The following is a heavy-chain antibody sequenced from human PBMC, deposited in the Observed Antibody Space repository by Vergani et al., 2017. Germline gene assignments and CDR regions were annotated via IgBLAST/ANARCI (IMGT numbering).Heavy chain of an antibody. Sequence: EVQLLESGGGLVQPGGSLRLSCAASGFTFSSYAMSWVRQAPGKGLEWVSAISSSGGSTYYADSVKGRFTISRDNSKNTLYLQMNSLRAEDTAVYYCAKSFYYDSSGYYPYDYWGQGTLVTVSS. J-gene: IGHJ4*02. CDR2: ISSSGGST. V-gene: IGHV3-23*01. D-gene: IGHD3-22*01. CDR3: AKSFYYDSSGYYPYDY. CDR1: GFTFSSYA.